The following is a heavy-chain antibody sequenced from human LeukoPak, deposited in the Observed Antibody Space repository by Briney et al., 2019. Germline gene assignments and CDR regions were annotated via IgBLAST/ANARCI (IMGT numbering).Heavy chain of an antibody. D-gene: IGHD6-6*01. CDR2: VYYSGST. CDR3: ARGGSRSYTSSTLDY. CDR1: SGSISTYY. Sequence: SETLSLTCTVSSGSISTYYWNWIRQPPGKGLEWIGSVYYSGSTNYNPSLKSRVTISVDTSKNRFSLKLSSVTAADTAAFYCARGGSRSYTSSTLDYWGQGTLVTVSS. J-gene: IGHJ4*02. V-gene: IGHV4-59*01.